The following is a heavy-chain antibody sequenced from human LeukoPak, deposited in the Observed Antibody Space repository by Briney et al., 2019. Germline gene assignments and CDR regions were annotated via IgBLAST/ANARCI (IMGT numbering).Heavy chain of an antibody. CDR3: ARDGYGDYHYDY. J-gene: IGHJ4*02. CDR1: GFTFTSYS. V-gene: IGHV3-21*01. D-gene: IGHD4-17*01. Sequence: PGGSLRLSCAASGFTFTSYSMNWVRQAPGKGLEWVSSISGSSDYIYYADSVKGRFTISRDNAKNSLYLQINSLRAEDTAVCYCARDGYGDYHYDYWGQGTLVTVSS. CDR2: ISGSSDYI.